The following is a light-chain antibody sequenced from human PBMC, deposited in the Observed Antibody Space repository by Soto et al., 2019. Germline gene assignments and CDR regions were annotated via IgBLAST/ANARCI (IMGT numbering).Light chain of an antibody. CDR3: LLYYAGAWV. Sequence: QAVVTQEPSLTVSPGGTVTLTCASSTGAVTSAYYPNWFQQKPGQAPRSLIYSASYKHSWTPARFSGSLLGDIATLTLSGVQPEDEAEYYCLLYYAGAWVFGGGTKVTVL. V-gene: IGLV7-43*01. CDR1: TGAVTSAYY. CDR2: SAS. J-gene: IGLJ3*02.